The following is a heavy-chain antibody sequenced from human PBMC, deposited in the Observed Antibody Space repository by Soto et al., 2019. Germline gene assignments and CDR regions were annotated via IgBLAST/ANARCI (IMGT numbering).Heavy chain of an antibody. Sequence: QVQLQQWGAGLLKPSETLSLTCAVYGGFVSSGSYYWSWIRQPPGKGLEWIGEMSHSGGTHFNPSLKSRVTLSVSTSKNQFPPKMSSVTAADTALYYCARVERGTATTVVDAFDIWGPGTMVTVSS. CDR2: MSHSGGT. V-gene: IGHV4-34*01. D-gene: IGHD1-1*01. CDR1: GGFVSSGSYY. J-gene: IGHJ3*02. CDR3: ARVERGTATTVVDAFDI.